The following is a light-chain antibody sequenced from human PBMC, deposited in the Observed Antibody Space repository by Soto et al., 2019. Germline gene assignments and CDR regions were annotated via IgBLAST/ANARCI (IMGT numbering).Light chain of an antibody. V-gene: IGLV3-9*01. Sequence: SYELTQPLSVSVALGQTARITCGGNNIGSKNVHWYQQKPGQAPVLVIYRDSNRPSGIPEGFSGSNSGNTATLTISRAQAGDEADYYCQVWDSSTGVFGGGTKLTVL. CDR3: QVWDSSTGV. CDR1: NIGSKN. CDR2: RDS. J-gene: IGLJ2*01.